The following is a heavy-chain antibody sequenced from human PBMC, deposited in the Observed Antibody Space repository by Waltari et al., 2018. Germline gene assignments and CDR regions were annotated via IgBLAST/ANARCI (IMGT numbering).Heavy chain of an antibody. CDR1: GYTFTGYY. CDR3: ARDSRDGY. J-gene: IGHJ4*02. Sequence: QVQLVQSGAEVKKPGASVKVSCKASGYTFTGYYMHWVRQPPGQGLEWMGWINPNRGGTIKGQKFKGRVTMTRDTSISTAYMELSRLGSDDTAGYYCARDSRDGYWGQGTLVTVSS. V-gene: IGHV1-2*02. CDR2: INPNRGGT.